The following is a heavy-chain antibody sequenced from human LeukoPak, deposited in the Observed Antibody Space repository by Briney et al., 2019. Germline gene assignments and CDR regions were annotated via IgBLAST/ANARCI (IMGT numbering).Heavy chain of an antibody. CDR1: GGSISSDTYY. D-gene: IGHD6-19*01. CDR2: IYYSGGT. CDR3: ARLGPGYSTGWSRYFFDY. Sequence: SETLSLTCTVSGGSISSDTYYWGWIRQPPGKGLEWIGSIYYSGGTYYNSSLKSRVTIFVDTSKNQFSLKLSSVTATDTAVYFCARLGPGYSTGWSRYFFDYWGQGTLVTVSS. J-gene: IGHJ4*02. V-gene: IGHV4-39*01.